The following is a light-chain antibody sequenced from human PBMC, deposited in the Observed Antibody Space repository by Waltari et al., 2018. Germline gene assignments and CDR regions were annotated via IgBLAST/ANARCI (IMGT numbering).Light chain of an antibody. CDR3: SSYAGSNNLGV. J-gene: IGLJ2*01. V-gene: IGLV2-8*01. CDR2: EVS. Sequence: HSALTQPPSPSGSPGQSVTLSCTGTSSDVGGYNYVFWYPQHPGKAPKLMIYEVSKRPSGVPDRFSGSKSGNTASLTVSGLQAEDEADYYCSSYAGSNNLGVFGGGTKLTVL. CDR1: SSDVGGYNY.